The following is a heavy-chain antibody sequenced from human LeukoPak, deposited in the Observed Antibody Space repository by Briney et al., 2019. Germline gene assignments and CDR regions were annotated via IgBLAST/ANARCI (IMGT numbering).Heavy chain of an antibody. D-gene: IGHD4-11*01. J-gene: IGHJ3*02. CDR1: GFTFSNAW. V-gene: IGHV3-15*01. Sequence: GGSLRLSCAASGFTFSNAWMSWVRQAPGKGLEWVGRIKSKTDGGTTDYAAPVKGRFTISRDDSKNTLYLQMNSLKTEDTAVYYCTTDPTTTEGAFDIWGQGTMVTVSS. CDR3: TTDPTTTEGAFDI. CDR2: IKSKTDGGTT.